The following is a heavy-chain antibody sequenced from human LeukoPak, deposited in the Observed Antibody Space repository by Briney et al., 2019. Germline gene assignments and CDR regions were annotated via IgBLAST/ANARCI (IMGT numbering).Heavy chain of an antibody. CDR1: GFSFSDSA. D-gene: IGHD3-3*01. Sequence: GGSLRLSCAASGFSFSDSAVSWVRHSPGEGLKWVSSISDTGGRTYYADSVKGRFTITRGNSRNTVNLQMNSLRAGDTARYYCAKGGQDFDFWRFDLWGQGILVIVSS. J-gene: IGHJ5*02. V-gene: IGHV3-23*01. CDR3: AKGGQDFDFWRFDL. CDR2: ISDTGGRT.